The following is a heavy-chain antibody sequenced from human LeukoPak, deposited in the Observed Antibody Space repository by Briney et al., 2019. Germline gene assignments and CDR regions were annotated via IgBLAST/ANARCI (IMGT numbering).Heavy chain of an antibody. V-gene: IGHV1-2*04. CDR3: ARESVGLLLLPYYYGMDV. Sequence: ASVKVSCKASGYTFTGYYMHWVRQAPGQGLEWMGWINPNSGGTNYAQKFQGWVTMTRDTSTSTVYMELSSLRSEDTAVYYCARESVGLLLLPYYYGMDVWGQGTTVTVSS. D-gene: IGHD2-15*01. J-gene: IGHJ6*02. CDR2: INPNSGGT. CDR1: GYTFTGYY.